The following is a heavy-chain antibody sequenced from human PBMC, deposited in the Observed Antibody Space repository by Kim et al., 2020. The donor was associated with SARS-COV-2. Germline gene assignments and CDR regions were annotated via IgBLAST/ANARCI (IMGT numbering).Heavy chain of an antibody. J-gene: IGHJ6*02. CDR3: ARALGYYYYGMDV. Sequence: CAKKSTARVPMTRDTSTSTVYMELSSLRSEDTAVYYCARALGYYYYGMDVWGQGTTVTVSS. V-gene: IGHV1-46*01.